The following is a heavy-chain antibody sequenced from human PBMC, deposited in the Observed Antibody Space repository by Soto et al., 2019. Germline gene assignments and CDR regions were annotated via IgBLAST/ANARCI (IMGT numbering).Heavy chain of an antibody. CDR2: IRGGGDST. J-gene: IGHJ4*02. CDR3: AKRSLTPAAMKSTFDY. CDR1: GFTFSNYA. Sequence: EVQLLESGGGLVQPGGSLRLSCAASGFTFSNYAMSWVRQPPGKGLEWVSTIRGGGDSTYYADSVKGRSTISRDSSKNTLYLQVNSLRAEDTAAYYCAKRSLTPAAMKSTFDYWGQGTLVTVSS. D-gene: IGHD2-2*01. V-gene: IGHV3-23*01.